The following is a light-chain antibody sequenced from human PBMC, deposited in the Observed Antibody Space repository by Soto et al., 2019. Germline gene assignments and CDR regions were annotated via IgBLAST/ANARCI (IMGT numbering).Light chain of an antibody. Sequence: DIQMTQSPSSLSASVGDRVTITCRASQGIRNDLDWYQHKPGKAPKRLIYGTSSLQSGVPSRFSGSGSGTEFTLTVSSLQPEDSATYYCLQHYTYALPFGGGTKVEIK. CDR1: QGIRND. CDR3: LQHYTYALP. J-gene: IGKJ4*01. CDR2: GTS. V-gene: IGKV1-17*01.